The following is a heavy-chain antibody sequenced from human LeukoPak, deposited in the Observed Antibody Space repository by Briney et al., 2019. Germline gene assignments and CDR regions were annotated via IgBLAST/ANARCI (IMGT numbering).Heavy chain of an antibody. CDR2: IYTSGST. V-gene: IGHV4-4*09. CDR3: ARVGGGSSGYWWFDP. J-gene: IGHJ5*02. CDR1: GGSISSYY. Sequence: SETLSLTCTVSGGSISSYYWSWIRQPPGKGLEWIGYIYTSGSTNYNPSLKSRVTISVDTSKNQFSLKLSSVTAADTAVYYCARVGGGSSGYWWFDPWGQGTLVTVSS. D-gene: IGHD3-22*01.